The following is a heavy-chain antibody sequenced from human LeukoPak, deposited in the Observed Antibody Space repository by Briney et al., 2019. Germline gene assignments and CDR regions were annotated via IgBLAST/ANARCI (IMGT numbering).Heavy chain of an antibody. D-gene: IGHD3-10*01. J-gene: IGHJ4*02. Sequence: GGSLRLSCAASGFTFSSYAMHWVRQAPGKGLEWVAVISYEGSNKYYADSVKGRYTISRDNSKNTLYLQMNSLRAEDTAVYYCARDGSVRGSGTPDYWGQGTLVTVSS. CDR2: ISYEGSNK. V-gene: IGHV3-30-3*01. CDR1: GFTFSSYA. CDR3: ARDGSVRGSGTPDY.